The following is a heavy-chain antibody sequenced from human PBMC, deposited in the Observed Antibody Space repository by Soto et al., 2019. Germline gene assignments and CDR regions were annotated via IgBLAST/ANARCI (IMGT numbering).Heavy chain of an antibody. V-gene: IGHV4-30-2*02. J-gene: IGHJ4*02. D-gene: IGHD1-26*01. CDR1: GGSISSGGYS. CDR2: IYPSGST. Sequence: QLQLQESGSGLVKPSQTLSLTCAVSGGSISSGGYSWSWIRQPPGKDLEWIGYIYPSGSTYYNPSLKSRVTISVDRSKNQFPLKLSSVTATDTAVNYCAAGGGLLRYYWGQGALVTVSS. CDR3: AAGGGLLRYY.